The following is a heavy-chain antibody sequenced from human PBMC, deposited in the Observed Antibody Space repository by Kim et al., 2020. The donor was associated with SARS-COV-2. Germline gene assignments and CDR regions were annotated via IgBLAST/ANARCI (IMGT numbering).Heavy chain of an antibody. CDR2: SS. CDR3: VRGLTYSYAY. J-gene: IGHJ4*02. Sequence: SSTYNPSLKSRVTISVDMSKNQFSLKLSSVTAADTAMYYCVRGLTYSYAYWGQGTQVTVSS. D-gene: IGHD7-27*01. V-gene: IGHV4-34*01.